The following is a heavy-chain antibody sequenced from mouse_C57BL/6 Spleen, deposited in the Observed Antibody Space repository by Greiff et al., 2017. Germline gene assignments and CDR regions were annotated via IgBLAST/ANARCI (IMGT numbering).Heavy chain of an antibody. J-gene: IGHJ2*01. CDR1: GYTFTEYT. D-gene: IGHD1-1*01. V-gene: IGHV1-62-2*01. CDR3: ARHEGPSHYYGSSWDY. CDR2: FYPGSGSI. Sequence: QVQLQQSGAELVKPGASVKLSCKASGYTFTEYTIHWVKQRSGQGLEWIGWFYPGSGSIKYNEKFKDKATLTADKSSSTVYMELSRLAAEDSAVYFCARHEGPSHYYGSSWDYWGQGTTLTVSS.